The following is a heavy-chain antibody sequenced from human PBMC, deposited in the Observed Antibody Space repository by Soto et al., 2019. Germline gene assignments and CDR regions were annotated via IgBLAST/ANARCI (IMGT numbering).Heavy chain of an antibody. CDR2: INPNSGGT. Sequence: ASVKVSSKASGSPFTGYYMHWVRQAPGQGLEWMGWINPNSGGTNYAQKFQGWVTMTRDTSISTAYMELSRLRSDDTAVYYCASRGWYRPLGDYYYRDVGGKGTRVTVSS. J-gene: IGHJ6*03. V-gene: IGHV1-2*04. CDR1: GSPFTGYY. CDR3: ASRGWYRPLGDYYYRDV. D-gene: IGHD6-19*01.